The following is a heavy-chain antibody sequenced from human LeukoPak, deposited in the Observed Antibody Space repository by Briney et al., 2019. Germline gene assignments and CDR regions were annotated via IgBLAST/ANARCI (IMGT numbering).Heavy chain of an antibody. CDR3: ATGGQAYYYHSSGPFDY. D-gene: IGHD3-22*01. Sequence: GGSLRLSCAASGFTFSDYYMNWIRQAPGKGLEWVSYISSSGSTIYYADSVKGRFTISRDNAKNSLYLQVNSLRAEDTALYYCATGGQAYYYHSSGPFDYWGQGTLVTVSS. CDR2: ISSSGSTI. CDR1: GFTFSDYY. J-gene: IGHJ4*02. V-gene: IGHV3-11*01.